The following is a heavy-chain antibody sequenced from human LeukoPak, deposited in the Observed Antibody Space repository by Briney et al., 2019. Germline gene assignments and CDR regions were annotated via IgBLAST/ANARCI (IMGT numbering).Heavy chain of an antibody. CDR2: ISGSGNNT. CDR3: ASRTSREYSSGYRGGY. V-gene: IGHV3-23*01. J-gene: IGHJ4*02. D-gene: IGHD3-22*01. CDR1: GVTFSNYA. Sequence: PGGSRRLSCAASGVTFSNYAMSWVRQAPGKGLEWVSAISGSGNNTFYADSGKGRFTISRDNSKNTLYLQMFSLRVEDTAVYYCASRTSREYSSGYRGGYWGQGTLVTVSS.